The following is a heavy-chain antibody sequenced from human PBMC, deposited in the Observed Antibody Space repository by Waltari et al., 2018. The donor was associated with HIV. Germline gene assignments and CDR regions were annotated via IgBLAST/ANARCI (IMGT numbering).Heavy chain of an antibody. Sequence: EVQLVESGGGLVKPGGSLCLSCAASGFTFRSYSMNWVRQAPGKGLEWVSYISSGSNFMYYVDSVKGRFTISRDNAKNSLYLQMNSLRAEDTALYYCARSLAVAGTRGFGMDVWGQGTTVTVSS. J-gene: IGHJ6*02. V-gene: IGHV3-21*01. CDR1: GFTFRSYS. D-gene: IGHD6-19*01. CDR3: ARSLAVAGTRGFGMDV. CDR2: ISSGSNFM.